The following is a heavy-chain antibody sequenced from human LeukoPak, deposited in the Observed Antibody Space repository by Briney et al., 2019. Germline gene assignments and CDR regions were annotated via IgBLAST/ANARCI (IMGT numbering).Heavy chain of an antibody. V-gene: IGHV1-69*04. J-gene: IGHJ6*02. CDR2: IIPILGIA. Sequence: ASVKVSCKASGGTFSSYAISWVRQAPGQGLEWMGRIIPILGIANYAQKFQGRVTITADKSTSTAYMELSSLRSEDTAVYYCARDVKYSSSYYYYGMDVWGRGTTVTVSS. D-gene: IGHD6-6*01. CDR3: ARDVKYSSSYYYYGMDV. CDR1: GGTFSSYA.